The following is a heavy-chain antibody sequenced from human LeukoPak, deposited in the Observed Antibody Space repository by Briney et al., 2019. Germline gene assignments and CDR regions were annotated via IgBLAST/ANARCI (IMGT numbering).Heavy chain of an antibody. J-gene: IGHJ4*02. CDR3: ATSNDAKIAPFDH. CDR2: VDTKGET. Sequence: SETLSLTCTVSGVSMSAFQWSWVRQSPEKGLEWIGCVDTKGETNYNPSLKSRVITSVDTSKSQFSLRLTSVTAADTAVYYCATSNDAKIAPFDHWGQGALVTVSS. CDR1: GVSMSAFQ. V-gene: IGHV4-4*09. D-gene: IGHD2-8*01.